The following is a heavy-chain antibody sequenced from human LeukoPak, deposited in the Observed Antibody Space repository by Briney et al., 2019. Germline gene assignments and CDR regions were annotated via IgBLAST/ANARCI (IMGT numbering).Heavy chain of an antibody. CDR2: INHSGST. CDR3: ARGGVYSSSWSY. Sequence: SETLSLTCAVYGGSFSGYYWSWIRQPPGKGLEWIGEINHSGSTNYNPSLKSRVTISVDTSKNQFSLKLSSVTAADTAVYYCARGGVYSSSWSYWGQGTLVTVSS. V-gene: IGHV4-34*01. J-gene: IGHJ4*02. CDR1: GGSFSGYY. D-gene: IGHD6-13*01.